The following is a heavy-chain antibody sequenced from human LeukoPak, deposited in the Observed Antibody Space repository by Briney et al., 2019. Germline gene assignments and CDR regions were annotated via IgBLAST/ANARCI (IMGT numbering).Heavy chain of an antibody. J-gene: IGHJ6*03. CDR1: GGSISSYY. D-gene: IGHD1-26*01. V-gene: IGHV4-59*01. Sequence: SETLSLTCTVSGGSISSYYCGWIRQPPGKGLEWNGYIYYSGSTNYNPSLKSQVTISVDTSRNQCSLKLSSVAAADTAVYYCARVHSGSYYADYYYYMDVWGKGTTVTVSS. CDR3: ARVHSGSYYADYYYYMDV. CDR2: IYYSGST.